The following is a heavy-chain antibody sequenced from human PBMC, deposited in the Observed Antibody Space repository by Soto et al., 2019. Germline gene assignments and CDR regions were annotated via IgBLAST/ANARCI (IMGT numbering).Heavy chain of an antibody. Sequence: QVQLVQSGAEVKKPGSSVKVSCKASGGTFSSYAISWVRQAPGQGLEWMGGIIPIFGTANDAQKFQGRVTITADESPSTAYMELSSLGSEDTAVYYCARDKRYQLLNWFDPWGQGTLVTVSS. CDR2: IIPIFGTA. V-gene: IGHV1-69*01. D-gene: IGHD2-2*01. CDR1: GGTFSSYA. CDR3: ARDKRYQLLNWFDP. J-gene: IGHJ5*02.